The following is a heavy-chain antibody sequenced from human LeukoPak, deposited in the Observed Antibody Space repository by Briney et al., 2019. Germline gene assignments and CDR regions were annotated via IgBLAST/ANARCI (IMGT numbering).Heavy chain of an antibody. V-gene: IGHV3-7*01. J-gene: IGHJ4*02. CDR2: IKQDGSGK. Sequence: GGSLRLSCAASGFTFSNSWMTWVRQAPGKGLEWVANIKQDGSGKYYVDSVKGRFTISRDNAKNSLYLQMNSLRAEDTAVYYCAREGSDDYFDYWGQGTLVTVSS. CDR1: GFTFSNSW. CDR3: AREGSDDYFDY. D-gene: IGHD2-15*01.